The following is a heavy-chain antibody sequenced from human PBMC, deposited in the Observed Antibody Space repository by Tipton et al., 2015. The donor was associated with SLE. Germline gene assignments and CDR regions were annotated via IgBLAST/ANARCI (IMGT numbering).Heavy chain of an antibody. V-gene: IGHV3-33*01. D-gene: IGHD3-3*01. CDR1: GFTFSSFA. Sequence: SGFTFSSFAMHWVRQTPGKGLEWLAFIWFDGSNTNYADSVKGRFTISRDNSKDTLYLQMDGLRAEDTAVYYCARDLGLLRFLEWSPDYWDQGTLVTVSS. CDR2: IWFDGSNT. J-gene: IGHJ4*02. CDR3: ARDLGLLRFLEWSPDY.